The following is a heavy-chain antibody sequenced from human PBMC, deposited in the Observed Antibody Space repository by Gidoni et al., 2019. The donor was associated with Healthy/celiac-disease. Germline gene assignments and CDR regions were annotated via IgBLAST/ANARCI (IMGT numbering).Heavy chain of an antibody. J-gene: IGHJ4*02. CDR1: GGSFSGDY. D-gene: IGHD2-15*01. V-gene: IGHV4-34*01. Sequence: QVQLQQWGAGLLKPSEPLSLPCAVSGGSFSGDYWSWIRQPPGKGLAWIGEINHSGSTNYNPSLKSRVTLSVDTSKNHFSLKLSSVTAADTAVYYCARGVRDIVVVVAAHYDYWGQGTLVTVSS. CDR3: ARGVRDIVVVVAAHYDY. CDR2: INHSGST.